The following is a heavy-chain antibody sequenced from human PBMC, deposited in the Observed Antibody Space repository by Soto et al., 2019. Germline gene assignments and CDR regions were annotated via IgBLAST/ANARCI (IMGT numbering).Heavy chain of an antibody. D-gene: IGHD3-10*01. J-gene: IGHJ4*02. CDR3: AKDPVATMVRGEAYFDY. CDR1: GFTFSSYA. CDR2: ISGSGGST. V-gene: IGHV3-23*01. Sequence: GGSLRLSCAASGFTFSSYAMSWVRQAPGKGLEWVSAISGSGGSTYYADSVKGRFTISRDNSKNTLYLQMNSLRAEYTAVYYCAKDPVATMVRGEAYFDYWGQGTLVTVSS.